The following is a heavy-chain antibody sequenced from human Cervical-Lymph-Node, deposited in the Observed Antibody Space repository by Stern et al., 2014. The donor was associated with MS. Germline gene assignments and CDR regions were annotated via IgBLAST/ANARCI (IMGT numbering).Heavy chain of an antibody. J-gene: IGHJ6*02. CDR2: ISPTIGPA. CDR3: GQDLGECSGDPCYEKYYYYGMDV. D-gene: IGHD2-2*01. Sequence: VHLVESGAEVKKPGSSVKVSCKASGGTFSSRTISWVREAPGQGLEWMGGISPTIGPATDAKKFQGRVTVTADASTSTAYLELSRLRSEDTAVYYCGQDLGECSGDPCYEKYYYYGMDVWGQGTTVTVTS. CDR1: GGTFSSRT. V-gene: IGHV1-69*01.